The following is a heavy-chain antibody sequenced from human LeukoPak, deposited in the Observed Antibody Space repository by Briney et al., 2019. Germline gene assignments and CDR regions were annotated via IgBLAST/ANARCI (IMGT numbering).Heavy chain of an antibody. D-gene: IGHD2-2*01. CDR2: IYSGGST. Sequence: PGGSLRLSCAASGFTVSSNYMSWVRQAPGKGLEWVSVIYSGGSTYYADSVKGRFTISRDNSKNTLYLQMNSLRAEDTAVYYCARDVVVPAAMVYHYYGMDVWGQGTTVTVSS. CDR1: GFTVSSNY. CDR3: ARDVVVPAAMVYHYYGMDV. J-gene: IGHJ6*02. V-gene: IGHV3-66*02.